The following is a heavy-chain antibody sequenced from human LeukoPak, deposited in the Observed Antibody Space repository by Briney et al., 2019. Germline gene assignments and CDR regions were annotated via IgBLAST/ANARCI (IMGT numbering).Heavy chain of an antibody. Sequence: ASVKVSCKASGYIFTTYGLSWVRQAPGQGLEWVGWIGPFNGNTNYAQKLRGRITMTADTSTSTAYMELRSLRPDDTAVYFCARVKVRGTYYVDYWGQGTLVTVSS. CDR1: GYIFTTYG. CDR2: IGPFNGNT. J-gene: IGHJ4*02. CDR3: ARVKVRGTYYVDY. V-gene: IGHV1-18*01. D-gene: IGHD1-26*01.